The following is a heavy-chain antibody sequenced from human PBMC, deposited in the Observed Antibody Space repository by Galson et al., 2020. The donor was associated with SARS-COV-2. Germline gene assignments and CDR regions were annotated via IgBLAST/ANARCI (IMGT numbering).Heavy chain of an antibody. CDR3: ARDEEGSSWLGDAFDI. V-gene: IGHV1-69*13. CDR1: GGTFSSYA. J-gene: IGHJ3*02. D-gene: IGHD6-13*01. CDR2: IIPIFGTA. Sequence: SVQVSCKASGGTFSSYAISWVRQAPGQGLAWMGGIIPIFGTANYAQKFQGRVTITADESTSTAYMEPSSLRSEDTAVYYCARDEEGSSWLGDAFDIWGQGTMVTVSS.